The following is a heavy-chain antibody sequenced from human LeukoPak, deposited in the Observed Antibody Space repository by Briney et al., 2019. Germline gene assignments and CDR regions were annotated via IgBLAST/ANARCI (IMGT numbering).Heavy chain of an antibody. V-gene: IGHV1-2*02. CDR2: LNPKSGDT. J-gene: IGHJ4*02. CDR1: GYTFTDYY. Sequence: ASVTLSCKASGYTFTDYYYIHWVRQAPRQGLEWMGWLNPKSGDTNYAQKFQGRVTVTRDTSISTAYMELSRLRSDDTAVYYCARPSSADYVWGQGTQVTVSS. CDR3: ARPSSADYV. D-gene: IGHD3-10*02.